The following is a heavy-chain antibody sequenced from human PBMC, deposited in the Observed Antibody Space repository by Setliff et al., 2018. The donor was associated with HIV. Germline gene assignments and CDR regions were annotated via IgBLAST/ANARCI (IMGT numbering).Heavy chain of an antibody. CDR3: VGGLRSRSQGHFDY. D-gene: IGHD5-12*01. CDR1: GGSISTYY. Sequence: SETLSLTCTVSGGSISTYYLTWIRQPAGKGLEWIGRIFASGSTNYNPSLKSRVTMSVDTSKNQFSLGLSSVTAADTAVYYGVGGLRSRSQGHFDYWGQGTLVTVSS. CDR2: IFASGST. J-gene: IGHJ4*02. V-gene: IGHV4-4*07.